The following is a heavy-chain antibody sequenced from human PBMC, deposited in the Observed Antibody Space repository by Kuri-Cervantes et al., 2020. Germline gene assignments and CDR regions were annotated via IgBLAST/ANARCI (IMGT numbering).Heavy chain of an antibody. CDR1: GFTFSCYG. CDR3: ARDKRTTQRADYYYGMDV. J-gene: IGHJ6*02. D-gene: IGHD4-11*01. V-gene: IGHV3-30*03. Sequence: GGSLRLSCAASGFTFSCYGMHWVRQAPGKGLEWVAVISYDGSNKYYADSVKGRFTISRDNSKNTLYLQMNSLRAEDTAVYYCARDKRTTQRADYYYGMDVWGQGTTVTVSS. CDR2: ISYDGSNK.